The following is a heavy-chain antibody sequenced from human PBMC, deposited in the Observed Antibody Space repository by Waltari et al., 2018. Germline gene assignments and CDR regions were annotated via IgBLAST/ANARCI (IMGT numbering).Heavy chain of an antibody. V-gene: IGHV3-48*01. D-gene: IGHD7-27*01. CDR3: ARVGGAALTEGFDY. Sequence: EVQLVESGGGLVQPGGSLRLSCAASGFTFNTYSMAWVRQAPGKGLEWFSYITSRSSTIYYADAVRCRFTTSRDNAKNSLYLQMNSLRVEDTAVYYCARVGGAALTEGFDYWGQGTLVTVAS. CDR1: GFTFNTYS. CDR2: ITSRSSTI. J-gene: IGHJ4*02.